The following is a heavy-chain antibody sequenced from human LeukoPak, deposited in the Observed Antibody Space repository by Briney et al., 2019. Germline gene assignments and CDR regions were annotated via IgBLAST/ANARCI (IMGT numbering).Heavy chain of an antibody. CDR3: ARDGSAVAPHDVNWFDP. CDR1: GFTFSSYS. Sequence: GGSLRFSCAASGFTFSSYSMNWVRQAPGKGLKWVSYISSSSSYIYYADSVKGRFTISRDNAKNSLYLQMNSLRPEDTAVYYCARDGSAVAPHDVNWFDPWGQGTLVTVSS. J-gene: IGHJ5*02. CDR2: ISSSSSYI. V-gene: IGHV3-21*01. D-gene: IGHD6-19*01.